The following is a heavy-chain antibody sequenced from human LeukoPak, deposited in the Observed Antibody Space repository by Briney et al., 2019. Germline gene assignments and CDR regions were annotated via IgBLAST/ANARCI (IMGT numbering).Heavy chain of an antibody. D-gene: IGHD5-12*01. J-gene: IGHJ4*02. V-gene: IGHV3-66*01. Sequence: GGSLRLSCAASGSTVSSNYMSWVRQAPGKGLEWVSVIYSGGSSYYADSVKGRFTISRDNSKNTVYLQMNSLRVEDTAVYYCARGMGGYGGYDYWGQGTLVTVSS. CDR2: IYSGGSS. CDR1: GSTVSSNY. CDR3: ARGMGGYGGYDY.